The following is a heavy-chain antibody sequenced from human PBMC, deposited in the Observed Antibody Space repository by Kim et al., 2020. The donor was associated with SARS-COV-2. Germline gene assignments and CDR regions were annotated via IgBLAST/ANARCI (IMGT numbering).Heavy chain of an antibody. V-gene: IGHV3-23*01. J-gene: IGHJ3*01. CDR3: AKGQAAAGTWLEPFDV. CDR1: GFTFGTYG. Sequence: GGSLRLSCAVSGFTFGTYGMSWVRQAPGKGLEWVSGISGSGFDIYSADSVKGRFAISRDNSKNMLYFELNSLRAEDTALYFCAKGQAAAGTWLEPFDVWGQGTMVTVSS. CDR2: ISGSGFDI. D-gene: IGHD6-13*01.